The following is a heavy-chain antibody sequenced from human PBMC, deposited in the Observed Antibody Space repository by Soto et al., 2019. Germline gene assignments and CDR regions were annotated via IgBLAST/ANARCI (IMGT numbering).Heavy chain of an antibody. J-gene: IGHJ6*02. CDR3: ARTGHVGWAYYYYGMDV. CDR1: GFTLSRYS. Sequence: EVQLVESGGGLVKPGGSLRLSCAASGFTLSRYSINWVRQAPGKGLEWVSSISSSSSYIYYEDSVKGRFTISRDNAKNSLYLQMNSLRAEDTAVYYCARTGHVGWAYYYYGMDVWGQGTTVTVSS. V-gene: IGHV3-21*01. CDR2: ISSSSSYI. D-gene: IGHD1-26*01.